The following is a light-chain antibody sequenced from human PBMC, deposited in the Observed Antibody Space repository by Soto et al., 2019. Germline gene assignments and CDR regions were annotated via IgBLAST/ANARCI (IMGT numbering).Light chain of an antibody. Sequence: QSVLTQPPSASGTPGQRVTISCSGSSSNIGSNPVNWYQQLPGAAPKLLIYHGNQQPSGVPDRFSGSKSGTSASLAIGGLQSEDEADYFCAAWDDTLNGVVFGGGTKLTVL. V-gene: IGLV1-44*01. CDR1: SSNIGSNP. CDR3: AAWDDTLNGVV. CDR2: HGN. J-gene: IGLJ2*01.